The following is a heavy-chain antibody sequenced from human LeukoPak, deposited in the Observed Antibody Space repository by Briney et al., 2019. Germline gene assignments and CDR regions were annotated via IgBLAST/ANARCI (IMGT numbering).Heavy chain of an antibody. CDR2: IDWDDDK. CDR3: ARITPAGGSYSFDY. CDR1: GFSLSTSGMR. V-gene: IGHV2-70*04. J-gene: IGHJ4*02. Sequence: SGPTLVNPTQTLTLTCTFSGFSLSTSGMRVSWIRQPPGKALEWLARIDWDDDKFYSTSLKTRLTISKDTSKNQVVLTMTHMDPVDTATYYCARITPAGGSYSFDYWGQGTLVTVSS. D-gene: IGHD1-26*01.